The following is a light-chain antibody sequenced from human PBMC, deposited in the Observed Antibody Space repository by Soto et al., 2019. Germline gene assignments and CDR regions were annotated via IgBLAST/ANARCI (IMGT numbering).Light chain of an antibody. J-gene: IGLJ1*01. CDR3: SSYTSSGTYV. Sequence: QCVLTQPPSVSGSPGQSVAISCTGTSSDVGSYNRVSWYRQPPGTAPELMIYEVTDRPSGVPDRFSGSKSGNTASLTISGLQAEDEADYSCSSYTSSGTYVFGTGTKVTVL. CDR2: EVT. V-gene: IGLV2-18*02. CDR1: SSDVGSYNR.